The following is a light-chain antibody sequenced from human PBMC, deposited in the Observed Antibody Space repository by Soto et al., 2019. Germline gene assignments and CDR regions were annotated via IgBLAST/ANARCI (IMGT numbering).Light chain of an antibody. CDR2: EVT. J-gene: IGLJ1*01. CDR1: SSDVGGYDY. V-gene: IGLV2-8*01. CDR3: SSYTGGNPSYV. Sequence: QSVLTPPPSASVSPGQSVTISCTGTSSDVGGYDYVSWYQQHPGKAPKLMIYEVTIRPSGVSDRFSGSKSGNTASLTVSGLQAEDEADYYCSSYTGGNPSYVFGTGTKVTVL.